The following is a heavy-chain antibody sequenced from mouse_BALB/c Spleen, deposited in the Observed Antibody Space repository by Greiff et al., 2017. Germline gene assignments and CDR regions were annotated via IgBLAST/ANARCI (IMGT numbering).Heavy chain of an antibody. Sequence: VMLVESGPGLVAPSQSLSITCTVSGFSLTGYGVNWVRQPPGKGLEWLGMIWGDGSTDYNSALKSRLSISKDNSKSQVFLKMNSLQTDDTARYYCARDRYYGNSHYYAMDYWGQGTSVTVSS. V-gene: IGHV2-6-7*01. CDR1: GFSLTGYG. J-gene: IGHJ4*01. D-gene: IGHD2-1*01. CDR3: ARDRYYGNSHYYAMDY. CDR2: IWGDGST.